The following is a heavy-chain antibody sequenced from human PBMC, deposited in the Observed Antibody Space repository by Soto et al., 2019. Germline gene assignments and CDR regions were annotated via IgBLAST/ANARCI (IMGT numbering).Heavy chain of an antibody. V-gene: IGHV4-31*03. J-gene: IGHJ4*02. D-gene: IGHD2-21*02. CDR1: GVSISSGGYY. Sequence: SETLSLTCTVSGVSISSGGYYWSWIRQHPGKGLEWIGNIYYSRRTYYNPSLKSRVILSVDTSKNHFSLTLRSVTAADSAMYCCASVIGGDSEYYFDFWGQGALVTVSS. CDR3: ASVIGGDSEYYFDF. CDR2: IYYSRRT.